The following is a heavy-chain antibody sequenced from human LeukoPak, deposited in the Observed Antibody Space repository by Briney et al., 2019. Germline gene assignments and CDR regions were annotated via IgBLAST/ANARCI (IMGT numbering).Heavy chain of an antibody. CDR1: GFTFSSYS. D-gene: IGHD6-13*01. CDR3: AKGDVGIAAAGGDY. CDR2: ISGSGGST. V-gene: IGHV3-23*01. Sequence: GGSLRLSCAASGFTFSSYSMNWVRQAPGKGLEWVSAISGSGGSTYYADSVKGRFTISRDNSKNTLYLQMNSLRAEDTAVYYCAKGDVGIAAAGGDYWGQGTLVTVSS. J-gene: IGHJ4*02.